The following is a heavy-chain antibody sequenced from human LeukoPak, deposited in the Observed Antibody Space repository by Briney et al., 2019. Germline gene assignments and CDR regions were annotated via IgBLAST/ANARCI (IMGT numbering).Heavy chain of an antibody. D-gene: IGHD3-3*01. CDR1: GYTFTGYY. CDR2: FDPEDGET. CDR3: ARLSATIFGVVMRAFDI. Sequence: ASVKVSCKASGYTFTGYYMHWVRQAPGKGLEWMGGFDPEDGETIYAQKFQGRVTMTEDTSTDTAYMELSSLRSEDTAVYYCARLSATIFGVVMRAFDIWGQGTMVTVSS. J-gene: IGHJ3*02. V-gene: IGHV1-24*01.